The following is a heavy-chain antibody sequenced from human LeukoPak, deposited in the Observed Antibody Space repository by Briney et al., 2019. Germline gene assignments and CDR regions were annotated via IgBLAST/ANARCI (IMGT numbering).Heavy chain of an antibody. CDR3: ARGSHRQQLVRFDP. Sequence: SETLSLTCAVYGGSFSGYYWSWIRQPPGKGLEWIGEINHSGSTNYNPSLKSRVTISVDTSKNQFSLQLNSVTPEDTAVYYCARGSHRQQLVRFDPWGQGTLVTVSS. D-gene: IGHD6-13*01. V-gene: IGHV4-34*01. J-gene: IGHJ5*02. CDR1: GGSFSGYY. CDR2: INHSGST.